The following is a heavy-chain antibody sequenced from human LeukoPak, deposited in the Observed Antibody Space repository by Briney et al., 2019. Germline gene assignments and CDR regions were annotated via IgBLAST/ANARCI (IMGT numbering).Heavy chain of an antibody. CDR1: GFAFSSYG. CDR2: IWYDGSNK. D-gene: IGHD3-22*01. J-gene: IGHJ4*02. CDR3: AKGPWGDSSGYPGY. V-gene: IGHV3-33*06. Sequence: GGSLRLSCAASGFAFSSYGMHWVRQAPGKGLEWVAVIWYDGSNKYYADSVKGRFTISRDNSKNTLYLQMNSLRAEDTAVYYCAKGPWGDSSGYPGYWGQGTLVTVSS.